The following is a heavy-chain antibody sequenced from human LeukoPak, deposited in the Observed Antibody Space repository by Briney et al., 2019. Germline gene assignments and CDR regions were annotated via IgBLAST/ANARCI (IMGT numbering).Heavy chain of an antibody. CDR1: GDSITDYY. CDR2: IYHSGST. V-gene: IGHV4-4*07. Sequence: SETLSLTCNVSGDSITDYYWSWIRQPAGKGLEWIGFIYHSGSTNYNPSLASRVTLSLDTSKTQLSLRLTSVTAADTAVYYCAREEGIAAACALEYWGQGILVTVSS. J-gene: IGHJ4*02. D-gene: IGHD6-13*01. CDR3: AREEGIAAACALEY.